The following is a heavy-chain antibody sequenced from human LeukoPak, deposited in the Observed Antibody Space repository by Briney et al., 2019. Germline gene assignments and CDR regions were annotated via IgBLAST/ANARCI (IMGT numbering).Heavy chain of an antibody. Sequence: PSQTLSLTCTVSGGSISSGDYYWSWIRQPPGKGLEWIGYIYYSGSTYYNPSLKSRVTISVDTFKNQFSLKLSSVTAADTAVYYCARVLRIAVAGTVDYWGQGTLVTVSS. J-gene: IGHJ4*02. D-gene: IGHD6-19*01. CDR1: GGSISSGDYY. V-gene: IGHV4-30-4*01. CDR2: IYYSGST. CDR3: ARVLRIAVAGTVDY.